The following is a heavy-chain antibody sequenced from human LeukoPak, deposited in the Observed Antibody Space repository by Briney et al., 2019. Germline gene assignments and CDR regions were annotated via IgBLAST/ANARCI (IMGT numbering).Heavy chain of an antibody. CDR1: GFTFSSYG. J-gene: IGHJ4*02. V-gene: IGHV3-30*02. CDR2: IRYDGSNK. Sequence: GGSLRLSCAASGFTFSSYGMHWVRQAPGKGLEWVAFIRYDGSNKYYADSVKGRFTISRDNSKNTLYLQMNSLRAEDTAVYYCAKGRTIVVVLAVPFDYWGQGTLVTVSS. CDR3: AKGRTIVVVLAVPFDY. D-gene: IGHD2-2*01.